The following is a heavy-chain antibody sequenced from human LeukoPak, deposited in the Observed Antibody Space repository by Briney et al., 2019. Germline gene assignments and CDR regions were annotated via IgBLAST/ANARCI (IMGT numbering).Heavy chain of an antibody. V-gene: IGHV4-61*09. CDR3: VTAPNQDFFDY. J-gene: IGHJ4*01. CDR1: GGSISSGSYY. CDR2: IYKSGST. Sequence: PSETLSLTCAVSGGSISSGSYYWSWIRQPAGKGLEWMGNIYKSGSTNYNPSLKSRLTISTDTSKNQFSFKLNFVTAADTAPYYCVTAPNQDFFDYWGRGTLVTVSS. D-gene: IGHD1-14*01.